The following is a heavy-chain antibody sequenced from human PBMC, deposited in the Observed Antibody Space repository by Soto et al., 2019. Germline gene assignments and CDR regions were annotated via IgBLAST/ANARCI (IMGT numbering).Heavy chain of an antibody. Sequence: KASETLSLTCTVSGGSISSGDYYWSWIRQPPGKGLEWIGYIYYSGSTYYNPSLKSRVTISVDTSKNQFSLKLSSVTAADTAVYYCAREHSDSHSSGYYRYYYYYGMDVWGQGTTVTVSS. J-gene: IGHJ6*02. CDR1: GGSISSGDYY. V-gene: IGHV4-30-4*01. CDR3: AREHSDSHSSGYYRYYYYYGMDV. D-gene: IGHD3-22*01. CDR2: IYYSGST.